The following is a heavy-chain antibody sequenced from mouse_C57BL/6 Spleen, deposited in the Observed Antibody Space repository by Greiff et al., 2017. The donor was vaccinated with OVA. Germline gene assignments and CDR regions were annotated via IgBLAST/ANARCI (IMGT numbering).Heavy chain of an antibody. Sequence: QVQLQQSGAELVRPGTSVKLSCKASGYTFTSYWMHWVKQRPGQGLEWIGVIDPSDSYTNYNQKFKGKATLTVDTSSSTAYMQLSSLTSEDSAVYYCARKGDSSGLAWFAYWGQGTLVTVSA. J-gene: IGHJ3*01. V-gene: IGHV1-59*01. CDR1: GYTFTSYW. CDR2: IDPSDSYT. D-gene: IGHD3-2*02. CDR3: ARKGDSSGLAWFAY.